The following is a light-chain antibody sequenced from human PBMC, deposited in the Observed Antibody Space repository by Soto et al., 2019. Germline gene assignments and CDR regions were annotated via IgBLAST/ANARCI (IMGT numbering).Light chain of an antibody. V-gene: IGLV2-8*01. CDR3: SSYAGSNNHV. J-gene: IGLJ1*01. Sequence: QSVLAQPASASGSPGQSVTISCTGTSSDVGGYNYVSWYQQHPGKAPKLMIYEVSKRPSGVPVRFSGSKSGNTASLTVSGLQAEDEAEYYCSSYAGSNNHVFGTGTKVTVL. CDR1: SSDVGGYNY. CDR2: EVS.